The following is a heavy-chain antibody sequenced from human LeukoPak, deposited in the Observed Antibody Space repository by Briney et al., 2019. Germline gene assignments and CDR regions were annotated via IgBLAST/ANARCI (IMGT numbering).Heavy chain of an antibody. CDR3: AKDSYGGYNDFGIDS. J-gene: IGHJ4*02. Sequence: ETLSLTCAVYGGSFSGYYWSWIRQPPGKGLEWVSAISGNGGRTYYADSVRGRFTISRDNSKNTVYLQMDSLRPEDTAIYYCAKDSYGGYNDFGIDSWGQGTLVSVSS. D-gene: IGHD5-12*01. CDR2: ISGNGGRT. CDR1: GGSFSGYY. V-gene: IGHV3-23*01.